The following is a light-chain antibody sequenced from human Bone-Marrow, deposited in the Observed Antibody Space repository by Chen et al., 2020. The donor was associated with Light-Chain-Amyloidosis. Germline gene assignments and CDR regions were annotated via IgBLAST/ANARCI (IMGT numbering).Light chain of an antibody. CDR2: DDS. CDR3: QVWDRSSDRPV. V-gene: IGLV3-21*02. Sequence: SYVLTQPSSVSVAPGQTATIACGGNNIGSTSVHWYQQTPGRAPLLVVYDDSDRPSGIPERLSGSHSGNTATLTISRVEAGDEADYYCQVWDRSSDRPVFGGGTKLTVL. CDR1: NIGSTS. J-gene: IGLJ3*02.